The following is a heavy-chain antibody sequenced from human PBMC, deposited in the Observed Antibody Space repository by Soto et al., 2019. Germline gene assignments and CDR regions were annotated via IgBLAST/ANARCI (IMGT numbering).Heavy chain of an antibody. CDR1: GFTFSNYA. V-gene: IGHV3-30-3*01. Sequence: QEQVVESGGGVAQPGRSLRLSCAASGFTFSNYAMHWVRQAPGKGLEWVAVISYDGSNKYYADSVKGRFTISRDNSKNTLYVQMSSLRAEDTAVYYCARDGYGMDVWGQGTTVTVSS. CDR2: ISYDGSNK. CDR3: ARDGYGMDV. J-gene: IGHJ6*02.